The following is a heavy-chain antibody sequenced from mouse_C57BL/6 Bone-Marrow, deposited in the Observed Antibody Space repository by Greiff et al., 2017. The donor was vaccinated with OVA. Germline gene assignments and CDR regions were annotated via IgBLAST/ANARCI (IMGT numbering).Heavy chain of an antibody. CDR2: IDPSDSYT. CDR1: GYTFTSYW. D-gene: IGHD1-1*01. CDR3: ARWITTVVEGDY. V-gene: IGHV1-50*01. J-gene: IGHJ2*01. Sequence: QVQLQQSGAELVKPGASVKLSCKASGYTFTSYWMQWVKQRPGQGLEWIGEIDPSDSYTNYNQKFKGKATLTVDTSSSTAYMQLSSLTSEDSAVYYCARWITTVVEGDYWGQGTTLTVSS.